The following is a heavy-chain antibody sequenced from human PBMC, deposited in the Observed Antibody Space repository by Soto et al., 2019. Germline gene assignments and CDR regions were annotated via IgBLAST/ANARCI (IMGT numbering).Heavy chain of an antibody. CDR2: IYYNGNT. Sequence: QVQLQESGPGLVKPSETLSLTCTVSGVSISNNYWSWIRQPPGKGLEWIGYIYYNGNTNYSPSLKSRVTMSVDTSRNQISLKLTTVTAADTAVYXXTRANWXSEYXGQXTLVTVSS. CDR1: GVSISNNY. V-gene: IGHV4-59*01. CDR3: TRANWXSEY. J-gene: IGHJ4*02. D-gene: IGHD7-27*01.